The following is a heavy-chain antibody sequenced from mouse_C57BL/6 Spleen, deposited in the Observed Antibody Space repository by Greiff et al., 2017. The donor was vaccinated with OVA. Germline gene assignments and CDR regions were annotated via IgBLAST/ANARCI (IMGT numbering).Heavy chain of an antibody. D-gene: IGHD2-4*01. V-gene: IGHV1-64*01. CDR1: GYTFTSYW. CDR2: IHPNSGST. Sequence: QVQLKQPGAELVKPGASVKLSCKASGYTFTSYWMHWVKQRPGQGLEWIGMIHPNSGSTNYNEKFKSKATLTVDKSSSTAYMQLSSLTSEDSAVYYCAPLYYDYDWFAYWGQGTLVTVSA. J-gene: IGHJ3*01. CDR3: APLYYDYDWFAY.